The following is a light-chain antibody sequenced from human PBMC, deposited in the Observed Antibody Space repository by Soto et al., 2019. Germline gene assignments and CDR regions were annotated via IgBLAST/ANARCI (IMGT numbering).Light chain of an antibody. V-gene: IGKV3-20*01. Sequence: EIVLTQSPGTLSLSPGESATLSCRASQSVSSNLLAWYQQKPGQAPRLLIYGVSSRASGIPDRFCGSGSGTDSTLTINRLEPEDFAVYYCQQYANSPITFGQGTRLEIK. CDR2: GVS. J-gene: IGKJ5*01. CDR3: QQYANSPIT. CDR1: QSVSSNL.